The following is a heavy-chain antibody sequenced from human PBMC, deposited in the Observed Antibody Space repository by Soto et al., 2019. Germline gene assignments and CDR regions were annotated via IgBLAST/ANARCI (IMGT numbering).Heavy chain of an antibody. CDR3: ARDEAYKWNDGGWFDP. J-gene: IGHJ5*02. CDR2: ISAYNGNT. V-gene: IGHV1-18*01. D-gene: IGHD1-1*01. Sequence: QDQLVQSGAEVKKPGASVKVSCKATGYTFTSYGISWVRQASGQGLERMGWISAYNGNTKYAQKLQGRVTMTTDTSTSTAYMELRSLRSDDTAVYYCARDEAYKWNDGGWFDPWRQGTLVTVSS. CDR1: GYTFTSYG.